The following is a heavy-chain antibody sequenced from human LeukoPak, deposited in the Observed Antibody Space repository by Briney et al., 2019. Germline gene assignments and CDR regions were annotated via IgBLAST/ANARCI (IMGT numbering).Heavy chain of an antibody. V-gene: IGHV3-48*03. Sequence: PGGSLRLSCAASGFTFNNYEMNWVRQAPGKGLEWLSFISGSGRTIYYADSVKGRFTISRDNTKKSLYLQMNSLRAEDTALYYRTGQYDILTGYYPTDYPPDYWGQGTLVTVSS. J-gene: IGHJ4*02. CDR2: ISGSGRTI. CDR3: TGQYDILTGYYPTDYPPDY. CDR1: GFTFNNYE. D-gene: IGHD3-9*01.